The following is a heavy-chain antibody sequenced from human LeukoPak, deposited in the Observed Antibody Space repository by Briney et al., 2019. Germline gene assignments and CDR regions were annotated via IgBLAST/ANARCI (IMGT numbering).Heavy chain of an antibody. D-gene: IGHD2-15*01. J-gene: IGHJ4*02. CDR1: GFTFSSYS. Sequence: KTGGSLRLSCAASGFTFSSYSMNWVHQAPGKGLEWVSSISSSSSYIYYADSVKGRFTISRDNAKNSLYLQMNSLRAEDTAVYYCARAHTPIVVVVVTDYWGQGTLVTVSS. CDR2: ISSSSSYI. V-gene: IGHV3-21*01. CDR3: ARAHTPIVVVVVTDY.